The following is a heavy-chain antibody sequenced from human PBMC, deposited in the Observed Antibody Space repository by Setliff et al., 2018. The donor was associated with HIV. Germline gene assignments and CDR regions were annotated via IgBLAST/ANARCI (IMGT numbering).Heavy chain of an antibody. Sequence: ASVKVSCKPSGQSLTNYYMHRVRQAAGQGLEWMRIINPSGGSKSYAQKFQGRVTMTRDTSTSTVYMALSSLRSEDTAVYYCARAYCSTTSCSTSYHYYYMDVWGKGTTVTVSS. D-gene: IGHD2-2*01. V-gene: IGHV1-46*01. CDR1: GQSLTNYY. J-gene: IGHJ6*03. CDR3: ARAYCSTTSCSTSYHYYYMDV. CDR2: INPSGGSK.